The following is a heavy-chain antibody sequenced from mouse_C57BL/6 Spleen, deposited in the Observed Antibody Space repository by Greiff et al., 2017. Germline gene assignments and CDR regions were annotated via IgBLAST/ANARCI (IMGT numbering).Heavy chain of an antibody. Sequence: VKLQESGAELVRPGASVTLSCKASGYTFTDYEMHWVKQTPVHGLEWIGAIDPETGGTAYNQKFKGKAILTADKSSSTAYMELRSLTSEDSAVYYCTRFRLYAMDYWGQGTSVTVSS. CDR1: GYTFTDYE. CDR3: TRFRLYAMDY. CDR2: IDPETGGT. J-gene: IGHJ4*01. D-gene: IGHD3-2*02. V-gene: IGHV1-15*01.